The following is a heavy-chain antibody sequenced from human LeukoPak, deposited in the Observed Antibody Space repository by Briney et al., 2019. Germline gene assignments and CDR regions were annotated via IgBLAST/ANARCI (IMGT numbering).Heavy chain of an antibody. CDR3: AKDKIRYSYRPRDY. CDR1: GFTFSSYA. CDR2: ISGSGGST. J-gene: IGHJ4*02. Sequence: TGGSLRLSCAASGFTFSSYAMSWVRQAPGKGLEWVSAISGSGGSTYYADSVKGRFTISRDNSKNALYLQMNSLRAEDTAVYYCAKDKIRYSYRPRDYWGQGTLVTVSS. D-gene: IGHD5-18*01. V-gene: IGHV3-23*01.